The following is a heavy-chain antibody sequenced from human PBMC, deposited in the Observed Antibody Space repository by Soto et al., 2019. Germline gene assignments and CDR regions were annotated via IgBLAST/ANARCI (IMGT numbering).Heavy chain of an antibody. CDR1: GFPFITFA. Sequence: EVLLLESGGGLVQPGGSLSLSCAASGFPFITFALTWVRQAPGKALEWVSALSGSGRLSYYADSVKGRFTISRDNSKNTMYLQMTNLSVDETAVYFCARDRGGALDSWGQGTLVTVSS. CDR3: ARDRGGALDS. CDR2: LSGSGRLS. J-gene: IGHJ4*02. V-gene: IGHV3-23*01. D-gene: IGHD2-15*01.